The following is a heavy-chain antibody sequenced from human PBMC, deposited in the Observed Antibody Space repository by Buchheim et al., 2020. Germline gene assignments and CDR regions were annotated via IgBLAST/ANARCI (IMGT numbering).Heavy chain of an antibody. V-gene: IGHV3-21*01. CDR1: GFTFSSYS. D-gene: IGHD1-1*01. CDR2: IRSSSSYI. Sequence: EVQLVESGGGLVKPGGSLRLSCAASGFTFSSYSMNWVRQAPGKGLEWVSSIRSSSSYIYYADSVKGRFTISRDNAKNSLYPQMNSLRAEDTAVYYCAREPGTGYYYYGMDVWGQGTT. CDR3: AREPGTGYYYYGMDV. J-gene: IGHJ6*02.